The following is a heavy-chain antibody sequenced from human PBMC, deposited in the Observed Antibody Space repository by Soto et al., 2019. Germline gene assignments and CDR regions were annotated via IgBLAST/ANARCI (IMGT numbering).Heavy chain of an antibody. V-gene: IGHV1-18*01. Sequence: QVQLVQSGAEVKKPGASVKVSCKASGYTFTRYGISWVRQAPGQGLEWMGWISAYNGNTNYAQKLQGRVTMTTDTSTSTAYMELRSLRSDDTAVYYCARGRITIFGVDRGEAFDIWGQGTMVTVSS. CDR1: GYTFTRYG. CDR2: ISAYNGNT. J-gene: IGHJ3*02. CDR3: ARGRITIFGVDRGEAFDI. D-gene: IGHD3-3*01.